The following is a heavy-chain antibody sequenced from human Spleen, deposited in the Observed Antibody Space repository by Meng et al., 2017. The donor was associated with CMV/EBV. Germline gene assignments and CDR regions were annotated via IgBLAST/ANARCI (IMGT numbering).Heavy chain of an antibody. Sequence: GSLRLSCAVSGGYISNTNWWSWVHQPPGKGLEWIGEIYHSGSTDYNPSLKSRVTISVDKSKNQFSLKLSSVTAADTAVYYCVRDSEGEDYFDVWGLGTMVTVSS. CDR3: VRDSEGEDYFDV. D-gene: IGHD3-16*01. CDR2: IYHSGST. V-gene: IGHV4-4*02. J-gene: IGHJ3*01. CDR1: GGYISNTNW.